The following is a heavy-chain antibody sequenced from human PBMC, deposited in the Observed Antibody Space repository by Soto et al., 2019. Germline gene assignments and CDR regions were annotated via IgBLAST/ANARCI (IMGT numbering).Heavy chain of an antibody. CDR2: IYHSGST. Sequence: QVQLQESGPRLVKPSQTLSLTCNVSGVSISSAGYYWSWIRQHPGKGLEWIGYIYHSGSTYYNPSIKSRVTRATDTFQTHISLDLTAVTAADTAVYSCAREERVSLGPGSSYGLDPWGQGTLVTVSS. CDR1: GVSISSAGYY. V-gene: IGHV4-31*03. J-gene: IGHJ5*02. CDR3: AREERVSLGPGSSYGLDP. D-gene: IGHD3-10*01.